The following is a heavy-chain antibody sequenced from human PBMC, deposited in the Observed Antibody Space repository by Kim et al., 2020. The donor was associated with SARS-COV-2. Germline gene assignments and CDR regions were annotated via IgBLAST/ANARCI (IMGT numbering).Heavy chain of an antibody. V-gene: IGHV3-21*01. CDR3: ARDRAYYYDSSGSGAFDI. CDR2: ISSSGTYI. D-gene: IGHD3-22*01. CDR1: EFTFNSYS. J-gene: IGHJ3*02. Sequence: GGSLRLSCAASEFTFNSYSMSWVRQAPGKGLEWVSSISSSGTYIYYADSVKGRFTISRDNAKNSLYLQMNSLRAEDTAVYYCARDRAYYYDSSGSGAFDIWGQGTMVTVSS.